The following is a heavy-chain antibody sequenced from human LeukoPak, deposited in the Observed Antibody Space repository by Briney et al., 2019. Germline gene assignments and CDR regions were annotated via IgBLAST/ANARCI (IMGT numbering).Heavy chain of an antibody. CDR2: IPSTSSYT. D-gene: IGHD6-13*01. CDR3: ARAANTAAGTPTLAIDY. Sequence: GGSLRLSCVASGFTFGDYYMSWIRQAPGKGLEWVSYIPSTSSYTSYADSVKGRFTISRDNAKNSPYLQMNSLRAEDTAVYYCARAANTAAGTPTLAIDYWGQGTLVTVSS. CDR1: GFTFGDYY. V-gene: IGHV3-11*05. J-gene: IGHJ4*02.